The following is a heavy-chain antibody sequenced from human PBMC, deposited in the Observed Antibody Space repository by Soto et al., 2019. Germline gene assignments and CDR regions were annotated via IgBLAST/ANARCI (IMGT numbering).Heavy chain of an antibody. CDR1: GGSISSYY. CDR2: IYYSGST. J-gene: IGHJ6*02. V-gene: IGHV4-59*01. CDR3: ARMRLVVVPAAIPDLYYYYGMDV. Sequence: SETLSLTCTVSGGSISSYYWSWIRQPPGKGLEWIGYIYYSGSTNYNPSLKSRVTISVDTSKNQFSLKLSSVTAADTAVYYCARMRLVVVPAAIPDLYYYYGMDVWGQGTTVTVSS. D-gene: IGHD2-2*01.